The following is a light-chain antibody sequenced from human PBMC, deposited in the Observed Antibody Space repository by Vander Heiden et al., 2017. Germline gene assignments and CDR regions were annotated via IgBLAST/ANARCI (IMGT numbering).Light chain of an antibody. V-gene: IGKV1-5*01. J-gene: IGKJ4*01. CDR1: QSISSW. Sequence: DLQITQSPSTLSASVGDRVTITCRASQSISSWLAGDQQRPGKAPKLLIYDASSLESGVPSRFSGSGSGTEFNLTISSLQPDDFATYYCQQYNSYLLTFGGGTKVEIK. CDR3: QQYNSYLLT. CDR2: DAS.